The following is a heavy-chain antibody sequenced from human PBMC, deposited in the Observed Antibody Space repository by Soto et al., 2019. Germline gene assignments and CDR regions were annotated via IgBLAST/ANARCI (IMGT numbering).Heavy chain of an antibody. CDR2: IYWDDDK. Sequence: QITLKESGPTLVKPTQTLTLTCTFSGFSLSTSGVAVGWIRQPPGKALEWLALIYWDDDKRYSPSLKSRPTITTDTSKNQVVLTMTNMDPVDTATYYCAHRPPERGLATFDPWGQGTLVTVSS. V-gene: IGHV2-5*02. J-gene: IGHJ5*02. CDR3: AHRPPERGLATFDP. D-gene: IGHD1-1*01. CDR1: GFSLSTSGVA.